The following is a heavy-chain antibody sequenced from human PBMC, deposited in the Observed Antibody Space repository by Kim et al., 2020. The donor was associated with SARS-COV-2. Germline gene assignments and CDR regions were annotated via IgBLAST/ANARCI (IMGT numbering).Heavy chain of an antibody. V-gene: IGHV3-23*01. Sequence: SIHYGDSVKSRFTSSRDNSKKTLYLQMNSLRAEDTAVYYCAKVDSGSSGYWGQGTLVTVSS. CDR2: SI. D-gene: IGHD1-26*01. J-gene: IGHJ4*02. CDR3: AKVDSGSSGY.